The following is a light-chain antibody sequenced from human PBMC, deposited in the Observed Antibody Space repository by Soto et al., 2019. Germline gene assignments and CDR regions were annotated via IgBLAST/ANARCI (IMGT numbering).Light chain of an antibody. Sequence: SALSQPRSASGSPAQAAAISCTGTKSDIGVYDFVSWYQHHPGKAPRLIIYEVVQRPSGVPDRFSGSKSGNTASLTVSGLQAAAEADYFCKSYAGSNTYVFGSGTKVTVL. CDR2: EVV. CDR1: KSDIGVYDF. CDR3: KSYAGSNTYV. V-gene: IGLV2-8*01. J-gene: IGLJ1*01.